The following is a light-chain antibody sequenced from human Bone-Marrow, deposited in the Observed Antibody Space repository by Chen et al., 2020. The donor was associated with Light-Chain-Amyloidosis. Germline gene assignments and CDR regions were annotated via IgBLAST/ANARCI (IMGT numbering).Light chain of an antibody. CDR3: QVWDRSSDSPV. V-gene: IGLV3-21*02. Sequence: SYVLTQPSSVSVAPGQTATIAWGGNNIGSTSVHWYQQTPGQAPLLVVYDDSDRPSGIPERLSGSNSGNTATLTISRVEAGDEADYYCQVWDRSSDSPVFGGGTKLTVL. CDR1: NIGSTS. J-gene: IGLJ3*02. CDR2: DDS.